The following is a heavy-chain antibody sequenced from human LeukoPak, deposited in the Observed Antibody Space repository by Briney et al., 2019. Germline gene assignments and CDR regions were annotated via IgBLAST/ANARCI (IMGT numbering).Heavy chain of an antibody. J-gene: IGHJ6*03. D-gene: IGHD6-6*01. CDR3: ARGVPYTAARPGALLYYYYMDV. CDR2: TYYRSEWYN. Sequence: SQTLSLTCAISGDSVSSNSAAWNWIRQSPSRGLEWLGRTYYRSEWYNDYAVSVKSRITINPDTSKNQFSLQLNPVTPEDTAVYYCARGVPYTAARPGALLYYYYMDVWGKGTTVTVSS. CDR1: GDSVSSNSAA. V-gene: IGHV6-1*01.